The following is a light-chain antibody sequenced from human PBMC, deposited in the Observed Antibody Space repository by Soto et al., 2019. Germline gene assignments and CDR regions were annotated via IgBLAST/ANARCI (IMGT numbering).Light chain of an antibody. J-gene: IGKJ5*01. CDR2: GAS. Sequence: EIVLTQFPGTLSLSPGERATLSCRASQSVTSNSLAWYQQKVGRAPRVLIYGASNRATGIPARFSGTGSGTEFTLTISSLQSEDFAVYYCQQYNTWPPITFGQGTRLEIK. V-gene: IGKV3-15*01. CDR1: QSVTSN. CDR3: QQYNTWPPIT.